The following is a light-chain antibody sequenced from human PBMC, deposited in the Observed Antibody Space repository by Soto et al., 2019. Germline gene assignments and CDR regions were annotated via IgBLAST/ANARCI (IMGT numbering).Light chain of an antibody. CDR1: SSDVGRYNY. Sequence: QSALTQPASVSGSPGQSITISCTGTSSDVGRYNYVSWYQQHPGTAPKLMIYEVSNRPSGVSNRFSGSKSGNTASLTISGLQTEDEADYYCGSYTSSSTYVFGTGTQLTVL. CDR2: EVS. CDR3: GSYTSSSTYV. J-gene: IGLJ1*01. V-gene: IGLV2-14*01.